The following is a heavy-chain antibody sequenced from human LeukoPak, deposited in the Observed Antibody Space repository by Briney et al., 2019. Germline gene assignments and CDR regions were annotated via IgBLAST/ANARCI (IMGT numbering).Heavy chain of an antibody. CDR2: NYYSGST. CDR1: RGSISSYY. V-gene: IGHV4-59*08. Sequence: SETLSLTCTVPRGSISSYYWSWIRPPPGKGLEWIGYNYYSGSTNYNLSLKSRVTISVDTSKIQFSLKLSSVTAADTAVYYCSRNSGYVDYWGQGTLVTVSS. J-gene: IGHJ4*02. CDR3: SRNSGYVDY. D-gene: IGHD1-26*01.